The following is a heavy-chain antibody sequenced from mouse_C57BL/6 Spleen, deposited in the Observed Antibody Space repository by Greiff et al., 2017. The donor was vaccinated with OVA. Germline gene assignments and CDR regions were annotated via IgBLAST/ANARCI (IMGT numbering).Heavy chain of an antibody. J-gene: IGHJ4*01. D-gene: IGHD4-1*01. CDR2: SRNKANDYTT. Sequence: DVKLVESGGGLVQSGRSLRLSCATSGFTFSDFYMEWVRQAPGKGLEWIAASRNKANDYTTEYSASVKGRFIVSRDTSQSILYLQMNALRAEDTAIYYCARDDQLGHAMDYWGQGTSVTVSS. CDR1: GFTFSDFY. V-gene: IGHV7-1*01. CDR3: ARDDQLGHAMDY.